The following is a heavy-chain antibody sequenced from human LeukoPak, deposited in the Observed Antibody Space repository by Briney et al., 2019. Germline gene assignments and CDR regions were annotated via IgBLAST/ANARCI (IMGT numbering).Heavy chain of an antibody. Sequence: SGTLSLTCAVYGGSFSGYYWSWIRQPPGKGLEWIGEINHSGSTNYNPSLKSRVTISVDTPKNQFSLKLSSVTAADTAVYYCARVNPGLRYFGYWGQGTLVTVSS. D-gene: IGHD3-9*01. CDR3: ARVNPGLRYFGY. CDR1: GGSFSGYY. CDR2: INHSGST. V-gene: IGHV4-34*01. J-gene: IGHJ4*02.